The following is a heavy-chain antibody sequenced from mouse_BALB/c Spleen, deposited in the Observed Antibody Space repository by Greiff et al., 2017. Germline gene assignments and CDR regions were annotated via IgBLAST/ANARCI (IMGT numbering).Heavy chain of an antibody. Sequence: EVHLVESGGGLVKPGGSLKLSCAASGFTFSSYAMSWVRQSPEKRLEWVAEISSGGSYTYYPDTVTGRFTISRDNAKNTLYLEMSSLRSEDTAMYYCARDYGSYYAMDYWGQGTSVTVSS. J-gene: IGHJ4*01. CDR1: GFTFSSYA. D-gene: IGHD1-1*01. V-gene: IGHV5-9-4*01. CDR3: ARDYGSYYAMDY. CDR2: ISSGGSYT.